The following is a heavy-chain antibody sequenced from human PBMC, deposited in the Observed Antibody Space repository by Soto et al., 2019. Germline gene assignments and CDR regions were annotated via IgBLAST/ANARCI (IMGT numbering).Heavy chain of an antibody. D-gene: IGHD6-13*01. CDR2: ISYDGSNK. V-gene: IGHV3-30-3*01. Sequence: GGSLRLSCAASGFTFSSYAMHWVRQAPGKGLEWVAVISYDGSNKYYADSVKGRFTISRDNSKNTLYLQMNSLRAEDTAVYYCARDRVSSSWYSTIDYWGQGTLVTVSS. J-gene: IGHJ4*02. CDR1: GFTFSSYA. CDR3: ARDRVSSSWYSTIDY.